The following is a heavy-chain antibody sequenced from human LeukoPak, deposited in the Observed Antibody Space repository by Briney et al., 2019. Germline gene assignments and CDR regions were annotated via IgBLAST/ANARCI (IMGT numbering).Heavy chain of an antibody. CDR2: IYHSGST. Sequence: PSETLSLTCAVSGGSISSSNWWSWVRQPPGKGLEWIGEIYHSGSTNYNPSLKSRVTISVDKSKNQFSLKLSSVTAADTAVYYCAREKRPLWSPEDAFDIWGQGTMVTVSS. J-gene: IGHJ3*02. V-gene: IGHV4-4*02. D-gene: IGHD3-10*01. CDR3: AREKRPLWSPEDAFDI. CDR1: GGSISSSNW.